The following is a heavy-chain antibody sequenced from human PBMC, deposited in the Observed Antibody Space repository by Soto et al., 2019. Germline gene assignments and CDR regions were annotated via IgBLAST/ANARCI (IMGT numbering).Heavy chain of an antibody. Sequence: QGLEWMGWINVYNGNTKYAQKVQGRVTMTTDTSTSTAYMELSSLRSEDTAVYFCATEDGIRGTFPVAAFLLNRSSDL. J-gene: IGHJ2*01. V-gene: IGHV1-18*01. CDR2: INVYNGNT. CDR3: ATEDGIRGTFPVAAFLLNRSSDL. D-gene: IGHD1-1*01.